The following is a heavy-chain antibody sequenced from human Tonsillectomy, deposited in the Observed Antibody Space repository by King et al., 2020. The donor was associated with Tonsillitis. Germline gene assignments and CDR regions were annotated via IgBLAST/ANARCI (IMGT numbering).Heavy chain of an antibody. Sequence: QLVQSGAEVKKPGESLKISCQASGYNFIYYWIGWVRQMPGKGLEWMGIIYPGDSDTRNSPSFQGQVTISADKSISTAYLQWNSLKASDTAMYYCARSLSMGAFDIWGQGTMVTVSS. CDR2: IYPGDSDT. V-gene: IGHV5-51*03. J-gene: IGHJ3*02. CDR3: ARSLSMGAFDI. CDR1: GYNFIYYW. D-gene: IGHD2/OR15-2a*01.